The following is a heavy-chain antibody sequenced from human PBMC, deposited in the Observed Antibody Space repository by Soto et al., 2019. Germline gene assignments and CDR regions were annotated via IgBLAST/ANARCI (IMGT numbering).Heavy chain of an antibody. CDR2: IWYDGSNK. CDR1: GFTFSSYG. V-gene: IGHV3-33*01. J-gene: IGHJ6*03. CDR3: ARVAPQGAMAYYYMDV. Sequence: QVQLVESGGGVVQPGRSLRLSCAASGFTFSSYGMHWVRQAPGKGLEWVAVIWYDGSNKYYADSVKGRFTISRDNSKNTLYLPMNSLTAEDTAVYYCARVAPQGAMAYYYMDVWGKGTTVTVSS. D-gene: IGHD2-2*01.